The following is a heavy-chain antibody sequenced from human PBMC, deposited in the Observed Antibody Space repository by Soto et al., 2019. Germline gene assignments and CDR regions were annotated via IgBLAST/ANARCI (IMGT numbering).Heavy chain of an antibody. CDR2: IYYSGST. Sequence: QVQLQESGPGLVKPSETLSLMCTVSGGSISSYYWSWIRQPPGKGLEWIGDIYYSGSTNYNPSLTSRVTIPVDTSKNQFSLKLSSVTAADTAVYYCARERRDGYKHYFDYWGQGTLVTVSS. J-gene: IGHJ4*02. CDR1: GGSISSYY. D-gene: IGHD5-12*01. V-gene: IGHV4-59*01. CDR3: ARERRDGYKHYFDY.